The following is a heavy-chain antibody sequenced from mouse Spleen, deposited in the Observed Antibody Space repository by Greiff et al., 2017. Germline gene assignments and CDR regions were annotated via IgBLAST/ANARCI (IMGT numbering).Heavy chain of an antibody. D-gene: IGHD2-14*01. J-gene: IGHJ3*01. Sequence: VMLVESGGGLVKPGGSLQLSCAASGFTFSDYGMHWVRQAPEKGLEWVAYISSGSSTIYYADTVKGRFTISRDNAKNTLFLQMTSLRSEDTAMYYCAREGYDPPFAYWGQGTLVTVSA. V-gene: IGHV5-17*01. CDR2: ISSGSSTI. CDR1: GFTFSDYG. CDR3: AREGYDPPFAY.